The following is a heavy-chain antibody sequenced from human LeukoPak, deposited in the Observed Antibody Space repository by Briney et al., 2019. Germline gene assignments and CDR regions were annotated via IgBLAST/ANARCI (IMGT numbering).Heavy chain of an antibody. V-gene: IGHV2-5*01. CDR3: AHRRRDGYNSFDY. Sequence: ESGPTLVKPTQTLTLTCTFSGFSLGTSGGGVGWIRQPPGKALEWLALIYWYDDERYSPSLQSKLTINKDPSKNQVVLTMTNMDPVHTATYYRAHRRRDGYNSFDYWGQGTLVTVCS. CDR1: GFSLGTSGGG. CDR2: IYWYDDE. D-gene: IGHD5-24*01. J-gene: IGHJ4*02.